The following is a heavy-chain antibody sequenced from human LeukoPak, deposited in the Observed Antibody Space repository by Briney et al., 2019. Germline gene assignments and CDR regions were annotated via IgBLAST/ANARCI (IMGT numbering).Heavy chain of an antibody. V-gene: IGHV4-4*02. D-gene: IGHD3-10*01. CDR2: IYHSGST. J-gene: IGHJ4*02. Sequence: PSGTLSLTCAVSGGSISSSNWWSWVRQPPGKGLEWIGEIYHSGSTNYNPSLKSRVTISVDKSKNQFSLKLSSVTAADTAVYYCARDLSRITMVRGVIIIGPLGYWGQGTLVTVSS. CDR3: ARDLSRITMVRGVIIIGPLGY. CDR1: GGSISSSNW.